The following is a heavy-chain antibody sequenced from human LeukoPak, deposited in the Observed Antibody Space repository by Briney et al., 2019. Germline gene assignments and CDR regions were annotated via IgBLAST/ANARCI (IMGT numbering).Heavy chain of an antibody. CDR1: GFTVSSNY. J-gene: IGHJ6*03. Sequence: GGSLRLSCTVSGFTVSSNYMTWVRQAPGKGLEWVSVIYKNAITFHADTVKGRFTISRDNSKNTLYLQMNNLRADDTAVYYCARSLRVRGVPDYMDVWGKGTTVTVSS. CDR3: ARSLRVRGVPDYMDV. D-gene: IGHD3-10*01. V-gene: IGHV3-53*01. CDR2: IYKNAIT.